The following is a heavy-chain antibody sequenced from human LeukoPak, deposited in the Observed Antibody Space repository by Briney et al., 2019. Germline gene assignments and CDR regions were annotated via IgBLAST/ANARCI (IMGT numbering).Heavy chain of an antibody. J-gene: IGHJ5*02. D-gene: IGHD3-3*01. CDR2: IYYSGST. V-gene: IGHV4-59*08. CDR3: ARQNDFWSGSQNWFDP. CDR1: GGSISSYY. Sequence: SETLSLTCTVSGGSISSYYWSWIRQPPGKGLEWIGYIYYSGSTNYNPSLKSRVTISVDTSKNQFSLKLSSVTAADTAVYYCARQNDFWSGSQNWFDPWGQGTLVTVSS.